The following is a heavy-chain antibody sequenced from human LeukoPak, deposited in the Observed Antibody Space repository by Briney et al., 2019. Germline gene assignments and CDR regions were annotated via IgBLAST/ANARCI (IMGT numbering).Heavy chain of an antibody. D-gene: IGHD3-22*01. CDR2: IKEDGSEK. CDR1: GFTFCNYW. CDR3: AMQDSSGYYYHYYYYMDV. Sequence: HPGGSLRLSCAASGFTFCNYWPTWVRQAPGKGREWVANIKEDGSEKYSVDSLKGRFNISRENAKNSLYLHMNSLRAEDTAVYYCAMQDSSGYYYHYYYYMDVWGKGTTVTVSS. J-gene: IGHJ6*03. V-gene: IGHV3-7*01.